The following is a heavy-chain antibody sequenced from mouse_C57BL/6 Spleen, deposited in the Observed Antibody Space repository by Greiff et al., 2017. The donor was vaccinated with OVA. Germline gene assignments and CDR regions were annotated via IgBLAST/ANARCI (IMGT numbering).Heavy chain of an antibody. Sequence: DVMLVESGGGLVKPGGSLKLSCAASGFTFSDSGMHWVRQAPEKGLEWVAYISSGSSTIYYADTVKGRFTISRDNAKNTLFLQMTSLRSEDTAMYYCAIKNFDVWGTGTTVTVSS. J-gene: IGHJ1*03. CDR2: ISSGSSTI. CDR1: GFTFSDSG. CDR3: AIKNFDV. V-gene: IGHV5-17*01.